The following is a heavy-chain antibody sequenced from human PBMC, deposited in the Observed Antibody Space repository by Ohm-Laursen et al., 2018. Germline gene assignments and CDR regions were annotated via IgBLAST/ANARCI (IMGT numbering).Heavy chain of an antibody. CDR2: IYYSGSS. CDR1: GGSFSNFY. J-gene: IGHJ6*02. CDR3: ARFDWDLGVYYYGMDV. D-gene: IGHD1-26*01. V-gene: IGHV4-59*01. Sequence: SETLSLTCTVSGGSFSNFYWTWIRQPPGKGLEWIGYIYYSGSSNYNPSLKSRVTISVDMSKNQFSLNLSSVTAADTAVYYCARFDWDLGVYYYGMDVWGQGTTVTVSS.